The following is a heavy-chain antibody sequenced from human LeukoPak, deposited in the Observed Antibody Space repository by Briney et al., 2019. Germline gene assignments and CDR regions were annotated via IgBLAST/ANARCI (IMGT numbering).Heavy chain of an antibody. CDR1: GYTFTSYG. CDR3: ARVLVDCSGGSCYYFDY. J-gene: IGHJ4*02. CDR2: ISAYNGNT. D-gene: IGHD2-15*01. Sequence: ASVKVSCKASGYTFTSYGISWVRQAPGQGLEWMGWISAYNGNTNYAQKLQGRVTMTTDTSTSTAYMELRSLRSDDTAVYYCARVLVDCSGGSCYYFDYWGQGTLVTVSS. V-gene: IGHV1-18*01.